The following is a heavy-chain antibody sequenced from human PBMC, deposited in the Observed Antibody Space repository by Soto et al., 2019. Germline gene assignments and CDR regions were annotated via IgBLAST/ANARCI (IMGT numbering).Heavy chain of an antibody. J-gene: IGHJ4*02. CDR2: IRRKAYGGTT. Sequence: GGSLRLSCTGSGFTFGDYAVNWFRQAPGKGLEWVGFIRRKAYGGTTEYAASVRGRFTISRDDSKPLAYLQMDSLKTEDTAVYYCARDEAPDYWGQGILVSVS. CDR1: GFTFGDYA. CDR3: ARDEAPDY. V-gene: IGHV3-49*03.